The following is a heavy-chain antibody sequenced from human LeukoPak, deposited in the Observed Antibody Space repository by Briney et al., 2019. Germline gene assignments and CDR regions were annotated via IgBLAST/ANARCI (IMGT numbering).Heavy chain of an antibody. J-gene: IGHJ5*02. CDR1: GFTFSNYA. D-gene: IGHD5-18*01. CDR2: INGDASRI. Sequence: GGSLRLSCSASGFTFSNYAMHWVRQAPGKGLVWVSHINGDASRITYADSVKGRFTLSRDNAKNTLILQMNSLRAEDTAVYYCVRDWGYSFSSWGQGTLVTVSS. V-gene: IGHV3-74*01. CDR3: VRDWGYSFSS.